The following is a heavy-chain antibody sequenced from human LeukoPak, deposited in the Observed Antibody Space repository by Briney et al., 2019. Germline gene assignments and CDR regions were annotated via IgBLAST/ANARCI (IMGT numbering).Heavy chain of an antibody. CDR2: ISWNSGSI. Sequence: PGRSLRLSCAASGFTFDDYAMHWVRQAPGKGLEWVSGISWNSGSIGYADSVKGRFTISRDNAKSSLYLQMNSLRAEDTALYYCAKEGAALFDYWGQGTLVTVSS. CDR3: AKEGAALFDY. CDR1: GFTFDDYA. D-gene: IGHD1-26*01. J-gene: IGHJ4*02. V-gene: IGHV3-9*01.